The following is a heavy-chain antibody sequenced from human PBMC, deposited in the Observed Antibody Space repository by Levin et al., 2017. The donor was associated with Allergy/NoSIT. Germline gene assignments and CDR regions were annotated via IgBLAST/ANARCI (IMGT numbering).Heavy chain of an antibody. CDR1: GGSISSYY. J-gene: IGHJ5*02. Sequence: SQTLSLTCTVSGGSISSYYWSWIRQPPGKGLEWIGYIHYSGSTNYNPSLKSRVTISVDTSRNQFSLKLSSVTAADTAVYYCARAAAGITWFDPWGQGTLVTVSS. D-gene: IGHD6-13*01. V-gene: IGHV4-59*01. CDR3: ARAAAGITWFDP. CDR2: IHYSGST.